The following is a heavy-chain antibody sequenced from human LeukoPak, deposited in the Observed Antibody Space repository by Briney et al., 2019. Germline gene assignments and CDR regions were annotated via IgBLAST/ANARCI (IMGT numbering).Heavy chain of an antibody. V-gene: IGHV3-30*18. J-gene: IGHJ3*01. D-gene: IGHD3-10*01. CDR3: AKDLTYTYASGSSPTTLS. Sequence: GGSLRLSCAASGITLSDYGMQWVRQAPGKGLEWVALISYDGRVKYYGDSVQGRFTISRDNSKNTLYLQMNSLRVEDTAMYYCAKDLTYTYASGSSPTTLSWGQGTTVIVSS. CDR2: ISYDGRVK. CDR1: GITLSDYG.